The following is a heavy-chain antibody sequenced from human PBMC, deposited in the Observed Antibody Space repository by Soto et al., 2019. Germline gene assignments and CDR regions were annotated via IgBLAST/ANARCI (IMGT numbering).Heavy chain of an antibody. CDR3: ARVRYCSGGSCYFSLDY. CDR1: GGSISSGDYY. J-gene: IGHJ4*02. V-gene: IGHV4-30-4*02. D-gene: IGHD2-15*01. CDR2: IFYTGSP. Sequence: SETLSLTYTVSGGSISSGDYYWTWIRQPPGKGLEWIGFIFYTGSPYYNPSLKSRVTISVDTSKNQFSLKLSSVTAADTAVYYCARVRYCSGGSCYFSLDYWGQGTLVTVSS.